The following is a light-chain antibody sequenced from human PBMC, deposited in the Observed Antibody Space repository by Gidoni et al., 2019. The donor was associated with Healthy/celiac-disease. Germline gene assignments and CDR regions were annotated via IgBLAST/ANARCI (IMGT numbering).Light chain of an antibody. CDR3: QQYGSSPPIT. Sequence: EIVLTQSPGTLPLSPGERATLSCRASQSVSSSYLAWYQQKPGQATRLLIYGASSRATGIPDRFSGSGSGTDFTLTISRLEPEDFAVYYCQQYGSSPPITFGQGTRLEIK. CDR1: QSVSSSY. J-gene: IGKJ5*01. V-gene: IGKV3-20*01. CDR2: GAS.